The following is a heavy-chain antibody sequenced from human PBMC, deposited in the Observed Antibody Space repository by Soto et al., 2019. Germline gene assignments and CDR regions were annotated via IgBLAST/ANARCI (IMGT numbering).Heavy chain of an antibody. CDR1: GYSFTSYW. Sequence: GESLKISCKGSGYSFTSYWIGWVRQMPGKGLEWMGIIYPGDSGTRYSQSFQGQVTITAGRSISTAFLQWSSLKAPDTAMYYCARDSFVATPADSYDAFDIWGQVTMVTVSS. V-gene: IGHV5-51*01. CDR2: IYPGDSGT. J-gene: IGHJ3*02. D-gene: IGHD5-12*01. CDR3: ARDSFVATPADSYDAFDI.